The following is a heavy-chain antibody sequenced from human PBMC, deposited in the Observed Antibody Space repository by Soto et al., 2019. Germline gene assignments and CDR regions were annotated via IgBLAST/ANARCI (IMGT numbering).Heavy chain of an antibody. D-gene: IGHD1-26*01. V-gene: IGHV4-59*01. CDR3: ARAQGVGASDY. CDR1: GGSISNYY. Sequence: PSETLSLTRTVSGGSISNYYLSWIRQPPGKGLEWIAYIFYSGSTNYNPSLKSRVTISVDTSKSQVSLKLRSVTAADTAVYYCARAQGVGASDYWGQGTLVTVYS. J-gene: IGHJ4*02. CDR2: IFYSGST.